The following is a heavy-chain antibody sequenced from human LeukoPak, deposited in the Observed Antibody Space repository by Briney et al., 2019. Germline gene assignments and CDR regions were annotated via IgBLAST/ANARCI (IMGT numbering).Heavy chain of an antibody. CDR3: ARESPRGDYDSSGYYYYYYGMDV. CDR2: ISSSSSTI. D-gene: IGHD3-22*01. Sequence: PGGSLRLSCAASGFTFSSYSMNWVRQAPGKGLEWVSYISSSSSTIYYADSVKGRFTISRDNAKNSLYLQMNSLRDEDTAVYYCARESPRGDYDSSGYYYYYYGMDVWGQGTTVTVSS. CDR1: GFTFSSYS. V-gene: IGHV3-48*02. J-gene: IGHJ6*02.